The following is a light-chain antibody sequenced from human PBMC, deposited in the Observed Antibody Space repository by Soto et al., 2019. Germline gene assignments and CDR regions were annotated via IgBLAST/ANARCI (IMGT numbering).Light chain of an antibody. V-gene: IGLV2-14*01. CDR2: EVS. Sequence: QSALTQPASVSGSPGQSITISCTGTSSDVGGYNYVSWYQQHPGKAPKLMIYEVSNRPSGVSNRFSGSKSGNTASLTISGLQAEDEADYDCSSYTSTSTHVFGNGTKVTXL. J-gene: IGLJ6*01. CDR1: SSDVGGYNY. CDR3: SSYTSTSTHV.